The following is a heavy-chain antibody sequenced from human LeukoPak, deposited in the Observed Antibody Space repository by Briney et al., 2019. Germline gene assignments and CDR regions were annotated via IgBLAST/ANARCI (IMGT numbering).Heavy chain of an antibody. V-gene: IGHV4-59*01. J-gene: IGHJ4*02. CDR1: GGSISSYY. CDR2: IYYSGST. D-gene: IGHD5-12*01. CDR3: ARGGHIYCFDY. Sequence: SETLSLTCTVSGGSISSYYWSWIRQPPGKGLEWIGYIYYSGSTNYNPSLKSRVTISVDTSKNQFSLKLSSVTAADTAVYYCARGGHIYCFDYWGQGTLVTVSS.